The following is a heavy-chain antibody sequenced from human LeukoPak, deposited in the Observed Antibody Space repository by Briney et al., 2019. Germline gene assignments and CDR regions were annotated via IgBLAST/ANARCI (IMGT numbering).Heavy chain of an antibody. V-gene: IGHV4-34*01. CDR1: GGSFSGYY. J-gene: IGHJ6*03. D-gene: IGHD6-13*01. CDR2: INHSGST. CDR3: AREQQLASYYYYYYMDV. Sequence: SETLSLTCAVYGGSFSGYYWSWIRQPPGKGLEWIGEINHSGSTNYNPSLKSRVTISVDTSKNQFSLKLSSVTAADTAVYYCAREQQLASYYYYYYMDVWGKGTTVTVSS.